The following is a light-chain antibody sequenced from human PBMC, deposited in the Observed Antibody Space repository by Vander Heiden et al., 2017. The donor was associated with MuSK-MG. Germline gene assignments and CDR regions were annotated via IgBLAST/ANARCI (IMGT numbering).Light chain of an antibody. CDR1: SSNIGSNS. V-gene: IGLV1-47*01. CDR2: TNN. CDR3: AAWDDSLSAHV. J-gene: IGLJ1*01. Sequence: QSVLTPPPPASGTPGPRVTISWSGSSSNIGSNSVYWYQQLPGTAPKLLFYTNNQRPSGVPGRFSGSKSGTSASLAISGLRAEDEADYYCAAWDDSLSAHVFGPGTRVTVL.